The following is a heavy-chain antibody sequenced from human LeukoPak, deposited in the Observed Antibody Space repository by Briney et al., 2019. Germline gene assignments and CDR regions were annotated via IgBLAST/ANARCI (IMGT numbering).Heavy chain of an antibody. Sequence: GGFLRLSCAASGFTFSSYVMNWVRQAPGKGLEWVSSTSASGGNTHYTDSVKGRFTISRDNSKNTLYLQMNSLRADDTAVYYCAKRAASCGGDCYDYWGQGTLVTVSS. CDR1: GFTFSSYV. J-gene: IGHJ4*02. CDR2: TSASGGNT. D-gene: IGHD2-21*01. V-gene: IGHV3-23*01. CDR3: AKRAASCGGDCYDY.